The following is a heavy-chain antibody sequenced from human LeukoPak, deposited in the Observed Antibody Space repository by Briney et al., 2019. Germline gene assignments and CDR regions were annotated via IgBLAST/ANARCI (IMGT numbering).Heavy chain of an antibody. CDR2: INADGSTT. D-gene: IGHD1-14*01. CDR1: GFTFGNSW. V-gene: IGHV3-74*01. CDR3: VVVVEPPDSDGFDV. J-gene: IGHJ3*01. Sequence: GGSLRLSCAASGFTFGNSWVHWVRQAPGKGPVWVSLINADGSTTTYADSVKGRFTISRDNARNTVSLQMNSLTIEDTAVYYCVVVVEPPDSDGFDVWGQGTMITVSS.